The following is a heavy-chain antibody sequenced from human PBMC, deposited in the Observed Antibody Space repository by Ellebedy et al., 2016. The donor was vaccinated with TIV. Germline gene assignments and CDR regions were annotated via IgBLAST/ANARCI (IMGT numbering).Heavy chain of an antibody. CDR3: AKIRAQWESLDY. D-gene: IGHD1-26*01. CDR2: ISDDGSNK. Sequence: LSLTXAASGLTFSSFAIHWVRQAPGKGLEWVAVISDDGSNKYYIDSVKGRFTISRDNSKNTLYLQMNSLRAEDTAVYYCAKIRAQWESLDYWGQGTLVTVSS. V-gene: IGHV3-30*18. J-gene: IGHJ4*02. CDR1: GLTFSSFA.